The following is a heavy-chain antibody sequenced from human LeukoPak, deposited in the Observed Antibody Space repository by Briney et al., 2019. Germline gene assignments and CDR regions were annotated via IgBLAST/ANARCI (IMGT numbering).Heavy chain of an antibody. J-gene: IGHJ4*02. V-gene: IGHV4-30-4*08. Sequence: SETLSHTCTVSGGSISSGDYYWSWIRQPPGKGLEWIGYIYYSGSTYYNPSLKSRVTISVDTSKNQFSLKLSSVTAADTAVYYCARNLVPAAFDYWGQGTLVTVSS. CDR2: IYYSGST. CDR1: GGSISSGDYY. D-gene: IGHD2-2*01. CDR3: ARNLVPAAFDY.